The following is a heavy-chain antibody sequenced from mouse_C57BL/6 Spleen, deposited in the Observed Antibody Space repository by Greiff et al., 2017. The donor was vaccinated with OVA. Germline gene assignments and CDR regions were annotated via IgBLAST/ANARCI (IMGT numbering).Heavy chain of an antibody. CDR3: GRWGGISSYSD. D-gene: IGHD1-1*01. J-gene: IGHJ2*01. V-gene: IGHV1-82*01. Sequence: QVQLKESGPELVKPGASVKISCKASGYAFSSSWMNWVKQRPGKGLEWIGRIYPGDGDTNYNGTFKGKAPLTADKSSSTDYMQRSSLTADDAAVYFCGRWGGISSYSDWGKGTTLTVSS. CDR2: IYPGDGDT. CDR1: GYAFSSSW.